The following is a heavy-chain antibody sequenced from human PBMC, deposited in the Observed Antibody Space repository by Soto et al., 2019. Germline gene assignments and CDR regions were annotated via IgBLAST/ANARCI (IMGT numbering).Heavy chain of an antibody. V-gene: IGHV1-69*08. J-gene: IGHJ2*01. Sequence: QVQLVQSGAEVKKPGSSVKVSCKASGGTFSSYTISWVRQAPGQGLEWMGRIIPILGIANYAQKFQGRVTITADKSTSTDYKELSSLRSEDTAVYYCARDGEYYYDSSGYYFDLWGRGTLVTVSS. D-gene: IGHD3-22*01. CDR2: IIPILGIA. CDR3: ARDGEYYYDSSGYYFDL. CDR1: GGTFSSYT.